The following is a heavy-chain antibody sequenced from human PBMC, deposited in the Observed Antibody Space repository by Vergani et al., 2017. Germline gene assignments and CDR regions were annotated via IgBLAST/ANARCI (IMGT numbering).Heavy chain of an antibody. V-gene: IGHV3-7*01. CDR1: GFTFSSYW. Sequence: EVQLVESGGGLVQPGGSLRLSCAASGFTFSSYWMSWVRQAPGKGLEWVANIKQDGSEKYYVDSVKGRFTISRDNAKNSLYLQMNSLRAEDTAVYYCTTARYYYYYYMDVWGKGTTVTVSS. CDR2: IKQDGSEK. D-gene: IGHD2-21*02. CDR3: TTARYYYYYYMDV. J-gene: IGHJ6*03.